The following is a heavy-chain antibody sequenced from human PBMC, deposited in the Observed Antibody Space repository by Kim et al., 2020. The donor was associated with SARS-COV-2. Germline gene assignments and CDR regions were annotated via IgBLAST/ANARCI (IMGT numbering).Heavy chain of an antibody. D-gene: IGHD3-22*01. J-gene: IGHJ3*02. CDR2: ISGSGGST. V-gene: IGHV3-23*01. CDR1: GFTFSSYA. Sequence: GGSLRLSCAASGFTFSSYAMSWVRQAPGKGLEWVSAISGSGGSTYYEDSVKGRFTISRDNSKNTLYLQMNSLRAEDTAVYYCANGDYYDSSGYYSDAFDIWGQGTMVTVSS. CDR3: ANGDYYDSSGYYSDAFDI.